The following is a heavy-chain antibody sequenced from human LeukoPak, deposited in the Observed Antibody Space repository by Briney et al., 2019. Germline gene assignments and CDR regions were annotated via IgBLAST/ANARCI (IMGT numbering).Heavy chain of an antibody. CDR3: AKDIGSTRFYYYGMDV. Sequence: SLRLSCAASGFTFDDYAMHWVRQAPGKGLEWVSGISWNSGSIGYADSVKGRFTISRDNAKNSLYLQMNSLRAEDTALYYCAKDIGSTRFYYYGMDVWGQGTTVTVSS. D-gene: IGHD2-2*01. J-gene: IGHJ6*02. CDR2: ISWNSGSI. V-gene: IGHV3-9*01. CDR1: GFTFDDYA.